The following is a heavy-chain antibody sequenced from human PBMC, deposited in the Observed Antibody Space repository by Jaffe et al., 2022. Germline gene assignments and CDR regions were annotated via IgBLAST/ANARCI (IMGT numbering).Heavy chain of an antibody. J-gene: IGHJ4*02. CDR2: IKQDGSEK. CDR1: GFTFSSYW. Sequence: EVQLVESGGGLVQPGGSLRLSCAASGFTFSSYWMSWVRQAPGKGLEWVANIKQDGSEKYYVDSVKGRFTISRDNAKNSLYLQMNSLRAEDTAVYYCARGSRFLERSVAVYFDYWGQGTLVTVSS. CDR3: ARGSRFLERSVAVYFDY. D-gene: IGHD3-3*01. V-gene: IGHV3-7*01.